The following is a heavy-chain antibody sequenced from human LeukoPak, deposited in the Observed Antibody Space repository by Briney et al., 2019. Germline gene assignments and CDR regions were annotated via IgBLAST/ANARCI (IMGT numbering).Heavy chain of an antibody. J-gene: IGHJ3*02. CDR1: GYTFTSYY. CDR2: INPSGGST. D-gene: IGHD3-22*01. V-gene: IGHV1-46*01. Sequence: ASVKVSCKASGYTFTSYYMHWVRQAPGQGLEWMGIINPSGGSTSYAQKFQGRVTMTRDMSTSTVYMELSSLRSEDTAVYYCAAVTSYDTSGYYYEGNAFDIWGQGTLVTVSS. CDR3: AAVTSYDTSGYYYEGNAFDI.